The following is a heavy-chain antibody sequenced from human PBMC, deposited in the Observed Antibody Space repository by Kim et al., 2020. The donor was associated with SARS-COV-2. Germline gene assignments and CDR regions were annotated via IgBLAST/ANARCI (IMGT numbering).Heavy chain of an antibody. CDR3: ARVPPDGSGSFFRWLQFDP. Sequence: SETLSLTCAVSGGSISSSNWWSWVRQPPGKGLEWIGEIYHSGSTNYNPSLKSRVTISVDKSKNQFSLKLSSVTAADTAVYYCARVPPDGSGSFFRWLQFDPWGQGTLVTVSS. D-gene: IGHD3-10*01. CDR2: IYHSGST. J-gene: IGHJ5*02. CDR1: GGSISSSNW. V-gene: IGHV4-4*02.